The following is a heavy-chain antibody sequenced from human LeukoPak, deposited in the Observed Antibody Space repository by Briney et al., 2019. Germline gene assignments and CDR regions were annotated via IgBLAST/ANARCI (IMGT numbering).Heavy chain of an antibody. CDR2: ISSSSSYI. CDR1: GFTFSSYS. D-gene: IGHD6-25*01. V-gene: IGHV3-21*04. CDR3: AKGSAAGRPYYFDY. Sequence: GGSLRLSCAASGFTFSSYSMNWVRQAPGKGLEWVSSISSSSSYIYYADSVKGRFTISRDNAKNSLYLQMNSLRAEDAAVYFCAKGSAAGRPYYFDYWGQGTLVTVSS. J-gene: IGHJ4*02.